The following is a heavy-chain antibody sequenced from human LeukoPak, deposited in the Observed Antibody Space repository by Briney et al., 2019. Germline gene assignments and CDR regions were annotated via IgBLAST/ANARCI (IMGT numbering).Heavy chain of an antibody. D-gene: IGHD3-22*01. J-gene: IGHJ5*02. Sequence: PSETLSLTCTVSGGSISSSAYYWGWIRQPPGKGLEWIGSIYYSGNTYYNPSLKSRVTISVDTSKNQFSLKLSSVTAADTAVYYCARRDYDIGWFDPWGQGTLVTLSS. CDR3: ARRDYDIGWFDP. V-gene: IGHV4-39*01. CDR2: IYYSGNT. CDR1: GGSISSSAYY.